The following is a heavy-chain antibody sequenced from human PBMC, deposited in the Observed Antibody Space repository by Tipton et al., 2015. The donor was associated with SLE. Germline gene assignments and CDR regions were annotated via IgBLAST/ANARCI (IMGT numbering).Heavy chain of an antibody. J-gene: IGHJ6*02. CDR3: ARCGGGYGMDV. Sequence: TLSLTCTVSGGSISSSSYYWGWIRQPPGKGLEWIGSIYYSGSTNYNPSLMSRVTISVDTSKNQFTLKLNSVTTADTAVYYCARCGGGYGMDVWGQGTTVTVSS. V-gene: IGHV4-39*06. CDR1: GGSISSSSYY. CDR2: IYYSGST. D-gene: IGHD2-21*01.